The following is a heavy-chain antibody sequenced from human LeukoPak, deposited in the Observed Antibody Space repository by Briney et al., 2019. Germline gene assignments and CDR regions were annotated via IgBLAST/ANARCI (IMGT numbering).Heavy chain of an antibody. D-gene: IGHD6-19*01. CDR2: IIPIFGTA. J-gene: IGHJ5*02. CDR3: ARDRKVGSSGWYRMVRWFDP. Sequence: SVKVSCKASGGTFSSYAISWVRQAPGQGLEWMGGIIPIFGTANYAQMFQGRVTITADESTSTAYMELSSLRSEDTAVYYCARDRKVGSSGWYRMVRWFDPWGQGTLVTVSS. CDR1: GGTFSSYA. V-gene: IGHV1-69*13.